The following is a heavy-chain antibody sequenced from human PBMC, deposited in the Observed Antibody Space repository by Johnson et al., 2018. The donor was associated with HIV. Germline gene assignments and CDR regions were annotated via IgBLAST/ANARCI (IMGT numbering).Heavy chain of an antibody. V-gene: IGHV3-30*04. CDR2: ISYDGSNK. J-gene: IGHJ3*02. D-gene: IGHD3/OR15-3a*01. CDR1: GFTFSSYA. CDR3: AKGFFELDDAFDI. Sequence: VHLVESGGGVVQPGRSLRLSCAASGFTFSSYAMHWVRQAPGKGLEWVAVISYDGSNKFYADSVKGRFTVSRDNSKNTVYLQMNSLRAEDTAVYYCAKGFFELDDAFDIWGQGTMVTVSS.